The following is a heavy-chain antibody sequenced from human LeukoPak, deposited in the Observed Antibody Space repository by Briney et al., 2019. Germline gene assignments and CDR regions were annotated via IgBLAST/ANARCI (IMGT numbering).Heavy chain of an antibody. J-gene: IGHJ4*02. CDR2: MSPNSGDT. D-gene: IGHD3-10*01. CDR1: GYTFTNYD. CDR3: ARNFYGSGTFED. V-gene: IGHV1-8*01. Sequence: ASVKVSCKASGYTFTNYDINWVRQAPGQRLEWMGWMSPNSGDTGYAQKFQGRVTVTRNTSIGTAYLELSSLKSDDTAVYYCARNFYGSGTFEDWGQGTLVTVSS.